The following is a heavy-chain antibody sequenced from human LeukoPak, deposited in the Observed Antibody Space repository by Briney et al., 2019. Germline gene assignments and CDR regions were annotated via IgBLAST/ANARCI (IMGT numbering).Heavy chain of an antibody. CDR3: ARVAPWGFWFDP. Sequence: ASVKVSCKASGYTFTRYYMHWVRQAPGQGLEWMGTINPSGGSTSYAQKFQGRVTMTRDTSTSTVYMELSSLRSEDTAVYYCARVAPWGFWFDPWGQGTLVTVSS. J-gene: IGHJ5*02. CDR2: INPSGGST. V-gene: IGHV1-46*01. CDR1: GYTFTRYY. D-gene: IGHD7-27*01.